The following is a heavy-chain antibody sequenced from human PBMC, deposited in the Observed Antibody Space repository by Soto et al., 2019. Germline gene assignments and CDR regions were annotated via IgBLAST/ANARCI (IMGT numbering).Heavy chain of an antibody. CDR2: IDHSGGST. Sequence: GGSLRLSCAASGFTFSNYAMSWVRQAPGKGLEWVSGIDHSGGSTYYADSVKGRFTISRDNAKNSLYLQMNSLRDEDTAVYYCASHYYGSGSYYNSYYYYYGMDVWGQGTTVTVSS. D-gene: IGHD3-10*01. V-gene: IGHV3-23*01. J-gene: IGHJ6*02. CDR3: ASHYYGSGSYYNSYYYYYGMDV. CDR1: GFTFSNYA.